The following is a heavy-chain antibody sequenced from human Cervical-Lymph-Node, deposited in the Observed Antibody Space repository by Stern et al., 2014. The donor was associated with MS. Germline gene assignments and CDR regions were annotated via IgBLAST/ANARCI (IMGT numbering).Heavy chain of an antibody. CDR3: ARVNLMVIDRSLSGSFDS. D-gene: IGHD3-10*01. J-gene: IGHJ4*02. Sequence: QEQLQESGPGLVKPSETLSLTCTVSGGSISSYYWSWIRQPPGKGLEWIGYTFFSGNTKYNPSLKSRVTISVSTSQNQFSLKLNSVTAADTAVYYCARVNLMVIDRSLSGSFDSWGLGTLVTVSS. CDR2: TFFSGNT. CDR1: GGSISSYY. V-gene: IGHV4-59*01.